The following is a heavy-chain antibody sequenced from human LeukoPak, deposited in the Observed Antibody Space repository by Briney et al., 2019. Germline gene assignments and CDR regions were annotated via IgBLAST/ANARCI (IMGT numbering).Heavy chain of an antibody. CDR3: ARHEEEDGYNAKTFDS. D-gene: IGHD5-24*01. V-gene: IGHV4-30-4*08. CDR1: GGSISSGDYY. Sequence: PSQTLSLTCTVSGGSISSGDYYWSWIRQPPGKGLEWIGYIYYSGSTHYNPSLKSRVTISVDTSKNQFSLKLSSVTAADAAVYYCARHEEEDGYNAKTFDSWGQGTLVTVSS. CDR2: IYYSGST. J-gene: IGHJ4*02.